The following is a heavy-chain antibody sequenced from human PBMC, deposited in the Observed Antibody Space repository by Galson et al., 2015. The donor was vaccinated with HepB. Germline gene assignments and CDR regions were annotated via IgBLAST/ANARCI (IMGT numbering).Heavy chain of an antibody. Sequence: SLRLSCAASGFTFSSYAMSWVRQAPGKGLEWVSAISGSGGSTYYADSVKGRFTISRDNTKNTPYLQMNSLRAEDTAVYYCAKGLGEAVAGNWFDPWGPRTLVTVSS. CDR2: ISGSGGST. CDR1: GFTFSSYA. V-gene: IGHV3-23*01. J-gene: IGHJ5*02. D-gene: IGHD6-19*01. CDR3: AKGLGEAVAGNWFDP.